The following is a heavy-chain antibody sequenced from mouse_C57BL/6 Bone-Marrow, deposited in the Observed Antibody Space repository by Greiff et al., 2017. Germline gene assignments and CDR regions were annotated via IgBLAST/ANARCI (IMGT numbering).Heavy chain of an antibody. CDR3: VSGRVRRGAWFAY. CDR2: IDPNRGGT. V-gene: IGHV1-72*01. CDR1: GYTFTSYW. Sequence: QVQLQQPGAELVKPGASVKLSCKASGYTFTSYWMHWVKQRPGRGLEWIGRIDPNRGGTKYNEKFKRKATLTVDKPSSTAYMQLSSLTSEDSAVDYYVSGRVRRGAWFAYWGQGTLVTVSA. J-gene: IGHJ3*01. D-gene: IGHD2-14*01.